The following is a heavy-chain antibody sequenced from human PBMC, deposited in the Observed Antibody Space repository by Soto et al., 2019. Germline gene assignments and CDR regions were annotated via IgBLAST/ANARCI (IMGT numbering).Heavy chain of an antibody. CDR1: GGSFSGYY. J-gene: IGHJ5*02. Sequence: SETLSLTCAVYGGSFSGYYWSWIRQPPGKGLEWIGEINHSGSTNYNPSLKSRVTISVDRSKNQFSLKLSSVTAADTAVYYCARGGRRYKWNSMGNWFDPWGQGTLVTVSS. CDR2: INHSGST. D-gene: IGHD1-7*01. V-gene: IGHV4-34*01. CDR3: ARGGRRYKWNSMGNWFDP.